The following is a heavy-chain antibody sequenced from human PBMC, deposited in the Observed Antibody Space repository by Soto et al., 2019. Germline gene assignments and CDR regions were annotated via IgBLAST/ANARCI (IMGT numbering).Heavy chain of an antibody. CDR2: IKQDGSQK. V-gene: IGHV3-7*01. D-gene: IGHD4-4*01. Sequence: GGSLRLSCTASGFSFSRYWMNWVRQAPGKGLEWVANIKQDGSQKYYVDSMKGRFTISRDNAKNSLFLQMNSLRAEDTAVYYCARYGYSNYYYYYIDVWGKGTTVTVSS. J-gene: IGHJ6*03. CDR3: ARYGYSNYYYYYIDV. CDR1: GFSFSRYW.